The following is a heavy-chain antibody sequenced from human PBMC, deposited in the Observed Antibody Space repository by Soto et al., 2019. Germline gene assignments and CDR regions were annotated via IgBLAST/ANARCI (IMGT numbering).Heavy chain of an antibody. CDR1: GFTFSSYW. CDR3: ARDLGKHSSSWTDNWFDP. V-gene: IGHV3-74*01. CDR2: INSDGSST. D-gene: IGHD6-13*01. J-gene: IGHJ5*02. Sequence: PGGSLRLSCAASGFTFSSYWMHWVRQAPGKGLVWVSRINSDGSSTSYADSVKGRFTISRDNAKNTLYLQMNSLRAEDTAVYYCARDLGKHSSSWTDNWFDPWGQGTLVTVSS.